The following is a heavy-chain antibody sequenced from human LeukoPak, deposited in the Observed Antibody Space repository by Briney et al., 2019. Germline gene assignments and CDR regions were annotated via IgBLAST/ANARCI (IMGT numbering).Heavy chain of an antibody. D-gene: IGHD6-13*01. V-gene: IGHV4-38-2*01. J-gene: IGHJ5*02. Sequence: SETLSLTCAVSGYSISSGYYWGWIREPPGKGLEWIGSIYHSGSTYYNPSLKSRVTISVDTSKNQFSLKLSSVTAADTAVYYCARHLTEAAAYTTGWFDPWGQRTLVTVSS. CDR1: GYSISSGYY. CDR3: ARHLTEAAAYTTGWFDP. CDR2: IYHSGST.